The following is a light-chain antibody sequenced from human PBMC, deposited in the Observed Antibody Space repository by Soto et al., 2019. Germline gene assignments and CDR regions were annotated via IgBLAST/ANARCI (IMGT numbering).Light chain of an antibody. CDR1: SSDVGGYNY. CDR3: CSYAGSPWV. Sequence: QSALTQPRSVSGSPGQSVTISCTGTSSDVGGYNYVSWYQHHPGKAPKLMIYDVTTRPSGVPDRFSGSKSGNTASLTISGLQAEDEADYYCCSYAGSPWVFGGGTKLTVL. J-gene: IGLJ3*02. V-gene: IGLV2-11*01. CDR2: DVT.